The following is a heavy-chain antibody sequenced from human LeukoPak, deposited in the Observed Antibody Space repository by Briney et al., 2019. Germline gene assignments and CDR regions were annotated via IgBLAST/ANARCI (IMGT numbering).Heavy chain of an antibody. V-gene: IGHV3-21*01. J-gene: IGHJ3*02. D-gene: IGHD3-3*01. CDR2: ISSSSSYI. Sequence: PGGSLRLSCAASGFTFSSYSMNWVRQAPGKGLEWVSSISSSSSYIYYADSVKGRFTISRDNAKNSLYLQMNSLRAEDTAVYYCAKDLSHEGRITIFGVVIHDAFDIWGQGTMVTVSS. CDR3: AKDLSHEGRITIFGVVIHDAFDI. CDR1: GFTFSSYS.